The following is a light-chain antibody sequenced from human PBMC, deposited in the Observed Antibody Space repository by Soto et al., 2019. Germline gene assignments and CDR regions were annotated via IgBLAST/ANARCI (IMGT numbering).Light chain of an antibody. CDR2: AAT. CDR3: QQANSLPLT. V-gene: IGKV1-12*01. J-gene: IGKJ4*01. CDR1: QGISNW. Sequence: DIQMTQSPSSVSASVGDRVTITCRATQGISNWLAWYQQKPGQAPKLLIYAATSLQDGVPLRFSGSGSGAYFTLTISALQPEDFATCYCQQANSLPLTFGGGTKVEIK.